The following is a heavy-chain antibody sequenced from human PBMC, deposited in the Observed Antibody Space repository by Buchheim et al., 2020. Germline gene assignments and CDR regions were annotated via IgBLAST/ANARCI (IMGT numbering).Heavy chain of an antibody. CDR1: GFTFSSYS. J-gene: IGHJ4*02. CDR2: ISSSSSTI. V-gene: IGHV3-48*01. CDR3: ARPFDWSLEIDY. Sequence: EVQLVESGGGLVQPGGSLRLSCAASGFTFSSYSMNWVRQAPGKGLEWVLYISSSSSTIYYADSVKGRFTISRDNAKTSPYLRMNSLRAEDTAVYYCARPFDWSLEIDYWGQGTL. D-gene: IGHD3-9*01.